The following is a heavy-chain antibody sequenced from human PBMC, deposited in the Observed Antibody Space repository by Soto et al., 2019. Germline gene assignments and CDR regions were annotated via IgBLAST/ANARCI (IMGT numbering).Heavy chain of an antibody. CDR3: AREDGGGPFDY. CDR2: MSGTSADT. Sequence: DVHLLESGGGLVQPGGSLRLSCAASGFMFSAYAMHWVRQAPGQGLEWVSSMSGTSADTYYADPVKGRFTVSRDSSKDTLYLQLNSLRAVDTALYFCAREDGGGPFDYWGQGTLVIVSS. D-gene: IGHD2-15*01. CDR1: GFMFSAYA. V-gene: IGHV3-23*01. J-gene: IGHJ4*02.